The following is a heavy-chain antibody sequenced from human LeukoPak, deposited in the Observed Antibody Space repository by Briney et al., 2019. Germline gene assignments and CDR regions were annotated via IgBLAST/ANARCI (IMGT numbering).Heavy chain of an antibody. CDR1: GGTFSSYA. D-gene: IGHD3-3*01. J-gene: IGHJ4*02. CDR2: IIPIFGTA. Sequence: GSSVKVSCKASGGTFSSYAISWVRQAPGQGLEWMGGIIPIFGTANYAQKFQGRVTITADESTRTAYMELSSLRSEDTAVYYCARDPISRHRSLAFCFDYWGQGTLVTVSS. V-gene: IGHV1-69*01. CDR3: ARDPISRHRSLAFCFDY.